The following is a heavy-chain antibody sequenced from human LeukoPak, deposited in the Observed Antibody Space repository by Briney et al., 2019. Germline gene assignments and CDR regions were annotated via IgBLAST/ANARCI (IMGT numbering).Heavy chain of an antibody. CDR3: ARAIAVAGYNWFDP. D-gene: IGHD6-19*01. J-gene: IGHJ5*02. CDR1: GGSISSYY. Sequence: SETLSLTCTVSGGSISSYYWSWIRQPAGKGLEWIGRIYTSGSNNYNPSLKSRVTMSVDTSKNQFSLKLSSVTAADTAVYYCARAIAVAGYNWFDPWGQGTLVTVSS. CDR2: IYTSGSN. V-gene: IGHV4-4*07.